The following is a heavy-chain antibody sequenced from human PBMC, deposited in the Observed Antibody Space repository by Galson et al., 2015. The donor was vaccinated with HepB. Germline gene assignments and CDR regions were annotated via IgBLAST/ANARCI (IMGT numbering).Heavy chain of an antibody. Sequence: SLRLSCAASGFTFSSYGMHWVRQAPGKGLEWVAVISYDGSNKYYADSVKGRFTISRDNSKNTLYLQMNSLRAEDTAVYYCAKSTLGYYYYYYMDVWGKGTTVTVSS. V-gene: IGHV3-30*18. CDR3: AKSTLGYYYYYYMDV. J-gene: IGHJ6*03. D-gene: IGHD2/OR15-2a*01. CDR2: ISYDGSNK. CDR1: GFTFSSYG.